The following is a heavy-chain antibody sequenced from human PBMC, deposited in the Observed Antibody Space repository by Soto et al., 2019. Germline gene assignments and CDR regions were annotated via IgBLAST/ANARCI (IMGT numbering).Heavy chain of an antibody. D-gene: IGHD2-15*01. CDR1: GGSISSYY. CDR3: ARQCRGVTCHWFVP. CDR2: INHSGST. Sequence: SETLSLTCTVSGGSISSYYWTWISQPPGTGLEWIGEINHSGSTNYNPSLKSRVTISVDTSKNQFSLTLTSVTAADTAVYYCARQCRGVTCHWFVPWGQGTLVTVSS. V-gene: IGHV4-34*01. J-gene: IGHJ5*02.